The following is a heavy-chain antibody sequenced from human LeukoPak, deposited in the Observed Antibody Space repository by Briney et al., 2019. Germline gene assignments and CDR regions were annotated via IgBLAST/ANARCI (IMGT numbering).Heavy chain of an antibody. CDR1: GFTVRSNY. CDR3: ARDSEKYGDLN. CDR2: IYSGGNT. J-gene: IGHJ4*02. V-gene: IGHV3-53*01. D-gene: IGHD4-17*01. Sequence: GSLRLSCAASGFTVRSNYMSWVRQAPGKGLEWVSVIYSGGNTYYTDSVKGRFTISRDISKNTVYLQMNSLRAEDTAVYYCARDSEKYGDLNWGQGTLVTVSS.